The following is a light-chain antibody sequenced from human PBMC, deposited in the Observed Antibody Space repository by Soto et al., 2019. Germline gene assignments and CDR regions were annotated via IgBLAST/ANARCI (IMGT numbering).Light chain of an antibody. V-gene: IGLV2-14*01. CDR1: SSDVGGYDY. CDR2: EVS. CDR3: SSYTARSTPVV. Sequence: QSVLTQPASVSGSPGQSSTISCTGTSSDVGGYDYVSWYQQHPGTAPKLMIFEVSNRPSGVSDRFSGSKSGNTASLTISGLQADDEADYSCSSYTARSTPVVFGGGTKLTVL. J-gene: IGLJ2*01.